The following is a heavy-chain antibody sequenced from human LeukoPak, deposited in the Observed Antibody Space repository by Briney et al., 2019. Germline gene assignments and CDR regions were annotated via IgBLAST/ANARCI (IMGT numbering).Heavy chain of an antibody. V-gene: IGHV3-30-3*01. CDR3: ARGSPYYYDTSGHDAAPLDY. D-gene: IGHD3-22*01. Sequence: GRSLRLSCAASGFTFSSYAMHWVRQAPGKGLEWVAVISYDGSNKYYADSVKGRFTISRDNSKNMLYLQMNSLRLEDTAVYYCARGSPYYYDTSGHDAAPLDYWGQGTLVSVSS. J-gene: IGHJ4*02. CDR1: GFTFSSYA. CDR2: ISYDGSNK.